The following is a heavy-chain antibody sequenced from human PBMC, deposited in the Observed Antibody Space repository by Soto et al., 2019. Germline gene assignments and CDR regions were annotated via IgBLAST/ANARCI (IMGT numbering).Heavy chain of an antibody. D-gene: IGHD1-1*01. Sequence: EDQLVESGGGLVKPGGSLRLSCAASGFSFDTYNMNWVRQAPGKGLEWVSSISSGRPDIFYADSVRGRFTISRDDAKKSLFLQMNSLRADDTAVYYCARLGGLTEFSGPWYKFEQWGRGILVTVSS. CDR1: GFSFDTYN. CDR3: ARLGGLTEFSGPWYKFEQ. CDR2: ISSGRPDI. V-gene: IGHV3-21*02. J-gene: IGHJ4*02.